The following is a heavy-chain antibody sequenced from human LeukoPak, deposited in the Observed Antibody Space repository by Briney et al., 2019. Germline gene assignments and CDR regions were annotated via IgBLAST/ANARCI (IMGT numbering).Heavy chain of an antibody. CDR2: INHSGST. V-gene: IGHV4-34*01. CDR1: GGSFSGYY. CDR3: ARVSFFRWAATRPSYYYYMDV. Sequence: SETLSLTCAVYGGSFSGYYWSWIRQPPGKGLEWIGEINHSGSTNYNPSLKSRVTISVDTSKNQFSLKLSSVTAADMAVYYCARVSFFRWAATRPSYYYYMDVWGKGTTVTVSS. J-gene: IGHJ6*03. D-gene: IGHD2-15*01.